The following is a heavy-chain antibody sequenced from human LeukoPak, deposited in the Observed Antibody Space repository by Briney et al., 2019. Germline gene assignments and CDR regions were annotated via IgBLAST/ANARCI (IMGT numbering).Heavy chain of an antibody. J-gene: IGHJ3*02. V-gene: IGHV3-21*01. CDR3: ARDREFGGSYWIPDAFDI. CDR2: ISSSSSYI. CDR1: GFTFSSYS. Sequence: GGSLRLSCAASGFTFSSYSMNWVRQAPGKGLEWVSSISSSSSYIYYAHSVKGRFTISRDNAKNSLYLEMNSLRAEDTAVYYCARDREFGGSYWIPDAFDIWGQGTMVTVSS. D-gene: IGHD1-26*01.